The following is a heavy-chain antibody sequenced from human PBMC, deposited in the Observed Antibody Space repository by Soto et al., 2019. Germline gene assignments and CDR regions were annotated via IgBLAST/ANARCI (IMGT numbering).Heavy chain of an antibody. D-gene: IGHD6-13*01. Sequence: GGSLRLSCAASGFTFSSYWMSWVRQAPGKGLEWVANIKQDGSEKYYVDSVKGRFTISRDNAKNSLYLQMNSLRAKDTAVYYCAREQQLVLDEFDYWGQGTLVTVSS. CDR1: GFTFSSYW. J-gene: IGHJ4*02. CDR3: AREQQLVLDEFDY. CDR2: IKQDGSEK. V-gene: IGHV3-7*05.